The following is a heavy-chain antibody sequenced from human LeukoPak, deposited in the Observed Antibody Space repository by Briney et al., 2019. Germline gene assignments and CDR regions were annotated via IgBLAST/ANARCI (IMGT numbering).Heavy chain of an antibody. Sequence: GGSLRLSCAASGFTFSSYGMHWVRQAPGKGLEWVAFIRYDGSNKYYADSVKGRFTISRDNAKNSLYLQMNSLRAEDTAVYYCARFSSSSQAFDYWGQGTLVTVSS. CDR3: ARFSSSSQAFDY. CDR1: GFTFSSYG. J-gene: IGHJ4*02. D-gene: IGHD6-6*01. CDR2: IRYDGSNK. V-gene: IGHV3-30*02.